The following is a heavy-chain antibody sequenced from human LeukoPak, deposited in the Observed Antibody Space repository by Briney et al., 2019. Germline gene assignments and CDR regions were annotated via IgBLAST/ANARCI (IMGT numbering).Heavy chain of an antibody. CDR2: IYPGDSDT. J-gene: IGHJ4*02. V-gene: IGHV5-51*01. Sequence: GESLKISFKGFGYSFTTYWIGWVRQMPGKGLEWMGIIYPGDSDTRYSPSFQGQVTISADKSISTAYLQWSNLKASDTAMYYCATIASAGGRVYLGQGTQVTVSS. CDR1: GYSFTTYW. D-gene: IGHD6-13*01. CDR3: ATIASAGGRVY.